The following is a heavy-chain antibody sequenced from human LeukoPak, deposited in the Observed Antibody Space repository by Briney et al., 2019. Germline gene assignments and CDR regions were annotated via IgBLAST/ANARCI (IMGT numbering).Heavy chain of an antibody. J-gene: IGHJ4*02. D-gene: IGHD3-22*01. CDR1: GFTFSSYG. Sequence: PGGSLRLSCAASGFTFSSYGMHWVRQAPGKGQEWVAVIWYDGSNKYYADSVRGRFTISRDNSKNTLYLQMNSLRAEDTAVYYCARPKFEGAYYNPYFDFWGQGTLVTVSS. CDR2: IWYDGSNK. V-gene: IGHV3-33*01. CDR3: ARPKFEGAYYNPYFDF.